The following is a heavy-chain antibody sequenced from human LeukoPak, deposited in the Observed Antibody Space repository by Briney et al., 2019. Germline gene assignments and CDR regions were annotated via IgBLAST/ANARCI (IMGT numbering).Heavy chain of an antibody. J-gene: IGHJ4*02. CDR1: GFTFSRYW. D-gene: IGHD5-24*01. V-gene: IGHV3-7*04. CDR2: IKQDGTAK. CDR3: ARGWFDC. Sequence: GGSLRPSCAASGFTFSRYWMTWVREAPGKGLEWVANIKQDGTAKYYVDSVKGRLTISRDNAKNSLYLQMNSLRAEDTAVYYCARGWFDCWGQGTLVTVSS.